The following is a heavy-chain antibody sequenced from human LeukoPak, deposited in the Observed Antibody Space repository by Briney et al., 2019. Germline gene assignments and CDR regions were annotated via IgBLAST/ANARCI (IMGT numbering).Heavy chain of an antibody. CDR1: GGSFSGYY. CDR3: ARGFSWYYDSSGA. D-gene: IGHD3-22*01. V-gene: IGHV4-34*01. J-gene: IGHJ4*02. CDR2: INHSGST. Sequence: PSETLSLTCAVYGGSFSGYYWSWIRQPPGKGLEWIGEINHSGSTNYNPSLKSRVTISVDTSKNQFSLKLSSVTAADTAVYYCARGFSWYYDSSGAWGQGTLVTVSS.